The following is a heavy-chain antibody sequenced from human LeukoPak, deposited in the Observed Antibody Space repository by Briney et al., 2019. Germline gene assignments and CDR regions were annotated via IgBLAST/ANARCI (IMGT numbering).Heavy chain of an antibody. CDR2: IDHSGST. Sequence: SETLSLTRAVYGASFSDYYWRWIRQPAGKGLEWIGEIDHSGSTKCNPSLKSRVTISVDTSKNQFSLDLSSVTAADTAVYYCAAGASYSSSPTFDYWGQGTLVTVSS. CDR1: GASFSDYY. D-gene: IGHD6-6*01. J-gene: IGHJ4*02. CDR3: AAGASYSSSPTFDY. V-gene: IGHV4-34*01.